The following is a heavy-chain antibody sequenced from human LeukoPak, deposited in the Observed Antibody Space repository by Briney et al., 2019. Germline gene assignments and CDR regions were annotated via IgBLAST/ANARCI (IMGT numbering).Heavy chain of an antibody. V-gene: IGHV4-59*08. CDR1: GGFISSYY. Sequence: SETLSLTCTVSGGFISSYYWSWIRQPPGKGLEWIGYIYYSGSTNYNPSLKSRVTISVDTSKNQFSLKLSSVTAADTAVYYCARGLPFDYWGQETLATVSS. D-gene: IGHD4-11*01. J-gene: IGHJ4*02. CDR2: IYYSGST. CDR3: ARGLPFDY.